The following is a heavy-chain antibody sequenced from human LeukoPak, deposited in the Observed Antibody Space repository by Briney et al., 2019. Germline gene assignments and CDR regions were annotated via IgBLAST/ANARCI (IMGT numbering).Heavy chain of an antibody. CDR1: GFTFSSYG. J-gene: IGHJ4*02. CDR2: IRYDGSTK. V-gene: IGHV3-30*02. Sequence: PGGSLRLSCAASGFTFSSYGMHWVRQAPGKGLEWVAFIRYDGSTKYYADSVKGRFTISRDNSKNTLYLQMNSLRTEDTAVYYCAKAGPLLTFIDYWGQGTLVTVSS. D-gene: IGHD1-26*01. CDR3: AKAGPLLTFIDY.